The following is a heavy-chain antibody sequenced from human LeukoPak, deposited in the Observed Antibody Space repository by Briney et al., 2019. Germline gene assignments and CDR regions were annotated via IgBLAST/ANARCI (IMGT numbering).Heavy chain of an antibody. CDR2: IYPGDSDT. Sequence: GESLKISCKGSGYSFTRYWIGWVRQMPGKGLEWMGIIYPGDSDTRYSPSFQGQVTISADKSISTAYLQWSSLKASDTAMYYCARHSPYCSGGSCYGPYYYYGMDVWGQGTTVTVSS. J-gene: IGHJ6*02. CDR3: ARHSPYCSGGSCYGPYYYYGMDV. V-gene: IGHV5-51*01. CDR1: GYSFTRYW. D-gene: IGHD2-15*01.